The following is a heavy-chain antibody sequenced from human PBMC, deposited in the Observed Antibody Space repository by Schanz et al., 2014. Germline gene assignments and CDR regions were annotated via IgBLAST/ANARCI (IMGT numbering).Heavy chain of an antibody. CDR2: MSGSGSTA. V-gene: IGHV3-23*01. CDR1: GFTFFGSFA. J-gene: IGHJ6*03. Sequence: EVQLLESGGGLVQPGGSLRLSCVASGFTFFGSFAMSWVRHAPGKGLEWVSGMSGSGSTAVYADSVKGRFTISRDNSENTLDLQMNSLRAEDTAVYYCARPSDSSWYMDVWGKGTTVTVSS. D-gene: IGHD2-21*02. CDR3: ARPSDSSWYMDV.